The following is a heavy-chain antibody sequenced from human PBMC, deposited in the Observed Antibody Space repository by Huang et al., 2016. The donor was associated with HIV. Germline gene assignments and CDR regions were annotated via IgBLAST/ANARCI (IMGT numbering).Heavy chain of an antibody. J-gene: IGHJ4*02. CDR1: GYTFSNYD. CDR2: INPNGGNT. CDR3: ATLPPVNYGRSGGRVRDY. D-gene: IGHD2-15*01. Sequence: QVQLVQSGAEVKKPGASVKVSCKASGYTFSNYDINWVRQAPGQGLEWMGWINPNGGNTGYARKVQGRVTMTRSTSRSTAYMELSRLRFEDTAVYYCATLPPVNYGRSGGRVRDYWGQGSLVTVSS. V-gene: IGHV1-8*01.